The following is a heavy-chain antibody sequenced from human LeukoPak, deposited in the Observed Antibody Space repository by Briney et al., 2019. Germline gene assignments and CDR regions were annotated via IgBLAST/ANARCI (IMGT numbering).Heavy chain of an antibody. CDR2: IIPILGIA. Sequence: ASVKVSCKASGYTFTGYYMHWVRQAPGQGLEWMGRIIPILGIANYAQKFQGRVTITADKSTSTAYMELSSLRSEDTAVYYCARDSYGGNARGGYWGQGTLVTVSS. CDR3: ARDSYGGNARGGY. J-gene: IGHJ4*02. V-gene: IGHV1-69*04. D-gene: IGHD4-23*01. CDR1: GYTFTGYY.